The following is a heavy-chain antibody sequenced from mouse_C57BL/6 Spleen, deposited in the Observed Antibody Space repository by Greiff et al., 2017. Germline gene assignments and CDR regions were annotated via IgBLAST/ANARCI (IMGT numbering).Heavy chain of an antibody. Sequence: EVKLEESGGGLVKPGGSLKLSCAASGFTFSSYAMSWVRQTPEKRLEWVATISDGGSYTYYPDNVKGRFTISRDNAKNNLYLQMSHLKSEDTAMYYCARRIYSNYLDYWGQGTTLTVSS. D-gene: IGHD2-5*01. CDR1: GFTFSSYA. J-gene: IGHJ2*01. CDR2: ISDGGSYT. CDR3: ARRIYSNYLDY. V-gene: IGHV5-4*03.